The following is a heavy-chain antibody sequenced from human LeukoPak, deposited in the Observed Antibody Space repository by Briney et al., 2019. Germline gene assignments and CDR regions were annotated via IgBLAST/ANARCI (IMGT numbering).Heavy chain of an antibody. CDR2: IRFDGSYN. CDR3: ARLGARSGSYDY. CDR1: GFTFSSYG. D-gene: IGHD3-10*01. J-gene: IGHJ4*02. V-gene: IGHV3-30*02. Sequence: GGSLRLSCAASGFTFSSYGMHWVRQAPGKGLEWVAFIRFDGSYNYYADSVKGRFTISRDNAKNTLYLQMTSLRAEDTAVYYCARLGARSGSYDYWGQGTLVTVSS.